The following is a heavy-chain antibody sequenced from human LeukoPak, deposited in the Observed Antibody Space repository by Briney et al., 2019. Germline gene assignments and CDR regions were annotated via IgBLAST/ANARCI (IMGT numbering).Heavy chain of an antibody. CDR1: GGSITNYY. CDR2: IYYSGST. CDR3: ARDRITMVRGVIRAYYFDY. J-gene: IGHJ4*02. Sequence: PSETLSLTCTVSGGSITNYYWSWIRQPPGKGLEWIGYIYYSGSTNYNPSLKSRVTISVDTSKNQFSLKLSSVTAADTAVYYCARDRITMVRGVIRAYYFDYWGQGTLVTVSS. D-gene: IGHD3-10*01. V-gene: IGHV4-59*01.